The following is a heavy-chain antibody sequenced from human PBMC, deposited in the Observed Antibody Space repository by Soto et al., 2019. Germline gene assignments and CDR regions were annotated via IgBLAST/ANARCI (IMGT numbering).Heavy chain of an antibody. V-gene: IGHV5-51*01. CDR2: FYPGCADA. CDR3: ASQDIVTAPVRGVFFDY. D-gene: IGHD2-15*01. CDR1: GYIFTRHW. J-gene: IGHJ4*02. Sequence: PGEALMTSRQANGYIFTRHWIGLVRQMPGKGLGWISVFYPGCADARYSPPFQGHLTITADSSTNTAYLKWRSLQASDTAIYFCASQDIVTAPVRGVFFDYWGQGTPVTVSS.